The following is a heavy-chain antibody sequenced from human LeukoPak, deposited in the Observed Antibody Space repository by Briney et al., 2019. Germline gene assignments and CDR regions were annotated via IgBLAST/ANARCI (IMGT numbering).Heavy chain of an antibody. J-gene: IGHJ4*02. CDR1: GFTFSSYA. Sequence: GRSLRLSCAASGFTFSSYAMHWVRQAPGKGLEWVAVISYDGSNKYYADSVKGRFTISRDNSKNTLYLQMNSLRAEDTAVYYCAKAGSSSWYRTFDYWGQGTLVTVSS. V-gene: IGHV3-30*04. CDR2: ISYDGSNK. D-gene: IGHD6-13*01. CDR3: AKAGSSSWYRTFDY.